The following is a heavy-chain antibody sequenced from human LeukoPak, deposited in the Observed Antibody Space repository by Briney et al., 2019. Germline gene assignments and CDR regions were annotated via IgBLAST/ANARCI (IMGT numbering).Heavy chain of an antibody. D-gene: IGHD3-3*01. CDR2: ISYDGGNK. CDR1: GLTFSSYA. Sequence: GGSLRLSCAASGLTFSSYAMHWVRQAPGKGLEWVAVISYDGGNKYYADSVKGRFTISRDNSKNTLYLQMNSLRAEDTAVYYCARGPSYDFWSGYTGYYFDYWGQGTLVTVSS. CDR3: ARGPSYDFWSGYTGYYFDY. J-gene: IGHJ4*02. V-gene: IGHV3-30*04.